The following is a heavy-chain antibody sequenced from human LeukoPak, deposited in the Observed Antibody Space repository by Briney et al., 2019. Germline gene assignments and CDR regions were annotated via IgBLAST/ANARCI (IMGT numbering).Heavy chain of an antibody. J-gene: IGHJ4*02. Sequence: GGSLRLSCAASGFTVSSNYMSWIRQAPGKGLEWVSVIYSGDTADYADSVKGRFTISRDNSRNTLYLQMNSLRGEDTAVYYCARYSGRYPYYFDYWGQGTLVTVSS. CDR1: GFTVSSNY. D-gene: IGHD1-26*01. CDR3: ARYSGRYPYYFDY. CDR2: IYSGDTA. V-gene: IGHV3-53*01.